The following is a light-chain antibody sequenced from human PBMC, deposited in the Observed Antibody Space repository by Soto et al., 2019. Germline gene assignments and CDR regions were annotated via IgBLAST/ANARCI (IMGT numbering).Light chain of an antibody. CDR3: QPYGSTPWT. CDR1: QRVSSSY. CDR2: GAS. Sequence: EIVLTQSPGTLSLSPGERATLSCRASQRVSSSYLAWYQQKPGQAPRLLIYGASSRAMGTPDRFSGSGSGTDFILTISRLEPEDFAVYYCQPYGSTPWTFGQGTKVEIK. V-gene: IGKV3-20*01. J-gene: IGKJ1*01.